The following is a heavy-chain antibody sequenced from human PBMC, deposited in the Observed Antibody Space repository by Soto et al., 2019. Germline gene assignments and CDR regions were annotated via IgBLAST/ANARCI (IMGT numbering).Heavy chain of an antibody. V-gene: IGHV1-69*01. Sequence: QVQLVPSGAEVKKPGSSVRVSCKVSGDAFTRYAVSWVRQAPGQGLEWMGGIIPMFTTPNYAQKFQDRVFIIADESTTTAYMELSSLKSDDTAIYYCVRGSLFGDYGDFDYWGQGTLVTVSS. CDR3: VRGSLFGDYGDFDY. CDR1: GDAFTRYA. J-gene: IGHJ4*02. D-gene: IGHD4-17*01. CDR2: IIPMFTTP.